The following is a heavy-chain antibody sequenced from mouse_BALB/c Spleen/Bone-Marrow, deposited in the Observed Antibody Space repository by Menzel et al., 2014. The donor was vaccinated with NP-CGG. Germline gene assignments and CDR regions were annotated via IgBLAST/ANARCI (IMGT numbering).Heavy chain of an antibody. Sequence: QVQLKQSGPGLVAPSQSLSITCTVSGFSLTSYGVHWVRQPPGKGLEWLGVICAGGSTNYNSALMSRLSISKDNSKSXVFLKMNSLQTDDTAMYYCAREPSTMITTGFAYWGQGTLVTVSA. CDR3: AREPSTMITTGFAY. V-gene: IGHV2-9*02. CDR2: ICAGGST. J-gene: IGHJ3*01. D-gene: IGHD2-4*01. CDR1: GFSLTSYG.